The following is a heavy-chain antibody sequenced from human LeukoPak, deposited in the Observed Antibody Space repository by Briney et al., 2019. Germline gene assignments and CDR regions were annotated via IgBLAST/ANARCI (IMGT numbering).Heavy chain of an antibody. V-gene: IGHV4-4*07. D-gene: IGHD1-26*01. CDR2: IYTSGST. Sequence: SETLSLTCTVSGGSISSYYWSWIRQPAGKGLEWIGRIYTSGSTNYNPSLKSRVTMSVDTSKNQFSLKLSSVTAADTAVYYCARVSSGSYYNYYYYYMDVWGTGTTVTVSS. CDR3: ARVSSGSYYNYYYYYMDV. J-gene: IGHJ6*03. CDR1: GGSISSYY.